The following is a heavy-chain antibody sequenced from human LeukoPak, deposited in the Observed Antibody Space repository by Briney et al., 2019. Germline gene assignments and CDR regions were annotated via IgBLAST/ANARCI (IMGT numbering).Heavy chain of an antibody. J-gene: IGHJ4*02. Sequence: PSETLSLTCAVYGGSFSGYYWNWIRQPPGKGLEWIGEINHSGSTNYNPSLKSRVTISVDTSKNQFSLKLSSVTAADTAVYYCADGGYSYGPFDYWGQGTLVTVSS. CDR3: ADGGYSYGPFDY. V-gene: IGHV4-34*01. CDR1: GGSFSGYY. CDR2: INHSGST. D-gene: IGHD5-18*01.